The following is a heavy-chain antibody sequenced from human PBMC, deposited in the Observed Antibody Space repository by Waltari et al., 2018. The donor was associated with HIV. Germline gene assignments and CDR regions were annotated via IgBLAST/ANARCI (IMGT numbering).Heavy chain of an antibody. V-gene: IGHV3-23*01. CDR2: ILGNNGNT. J-gene: IGHJ4*02. CDR1: GLTFSNSP. Sequence: EVQLLESGGGLVQPGVSMRLCWAACGLTFSNSPMGWVRQAPGKGLEWVSSILGNNGNTFYADSVKSRFIISRDSSKSTLYLQLNSLRAEDTALYYCAKGTTDYGYHFESWGQGTLVTVSS. CDR3: AKGTTDYGYHFES. D-gene: IGHD4-17*01.